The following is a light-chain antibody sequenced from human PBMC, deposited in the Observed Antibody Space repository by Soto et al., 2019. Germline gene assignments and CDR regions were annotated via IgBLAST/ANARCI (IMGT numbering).Light chain of an antibody. CDR3: SSFTGTTTLDV. Sequence: QSALTLPASVSGSPGQSITISCTGTSSDVGAYKYVSWYQQHPGKVPKLIIYGVSNRPSGVSNRFSGSKSGNTAFLTISGLQPEDEADYYCSSFTGTTTLDVFGTGTKVTVL. V-gene: IGLV2-14*03. CDR2: GVS. CDR1: SSDVGAYKY. J-gene: IGLJ1*01.